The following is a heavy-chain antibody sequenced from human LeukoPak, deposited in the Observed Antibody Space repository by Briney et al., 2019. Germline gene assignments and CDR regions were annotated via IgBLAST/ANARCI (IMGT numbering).Heavy chain of an antibody. CDR1: GFTFSSYW. J-gene: IGHJ4*02. D-gene: IGHD5-12*01. Sequence: GGSLRLSCAASGFTFSSYWMSWVRQAPGKGLEWVANIKQDGSEKYYVDSVKGRFTISRDNAKNTLYLQMNSLRAEDTAVFYCARVGQAGYVGFPLECRGQGTLVTVAS. V-gene: IGHV3-7*01. CDR2: IKQDGSEK. CDR3: ARVGQAGYVGFPLEC.